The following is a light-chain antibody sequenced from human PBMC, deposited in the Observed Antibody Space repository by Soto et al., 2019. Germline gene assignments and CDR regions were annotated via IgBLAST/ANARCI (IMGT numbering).Light chain of an antibody. Sequence: DIQMTQSPSSLSASVGDTVTITCRASQGINDFLAWFQQKPGKAPKPLISAASSLQIGVPSKFRGSGSDRDFTLTISSLQPEDSATYYCQQYHSYPVTFGGGTKVEIK. CDR1: QGINDF. V-gene: IGKV1-16*02. J-gene: IGKJ4*01. CDR2: AAS. CDR3: QQYHSYPVT.